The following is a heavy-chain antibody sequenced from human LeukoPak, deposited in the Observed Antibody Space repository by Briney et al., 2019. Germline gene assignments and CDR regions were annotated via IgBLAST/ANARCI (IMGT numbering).Heavy chain of an antibody. Sequence: GGSLRVSCAASGFTFSNYAMSWVRQAPGKGLEWVSGISGSGDATWYADSVKGRFTISRDNSKNTVNLQMNSLRPEDTAVYYCAKCSGGGCYASGAFDYWGQGTLVTVSS. D-gene: IGHD2-15*01. J-gene: IGHJ4*02. CDR3: AKCSGGGCYASGAFDY. CDR1: GFTFSNYA. CDR2: ISGSGDAT. V-gene: IGHV3-23*01.